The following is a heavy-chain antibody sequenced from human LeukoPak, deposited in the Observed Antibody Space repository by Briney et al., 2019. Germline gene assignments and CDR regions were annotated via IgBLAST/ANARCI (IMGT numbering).Heavy chain of an antibody. Sequence: SETLSLTCTVSGGSISSYFWSWIRQPAGKGLEWIGRIYRTGTTNYNPSLKSRVTISLDTSKNQISLKLSSVTAADTAVYYCARDPHSSGWYYYFDYWGQGTLVTVSS. V-gene: IGHV4-4*07. D-gene: IGHD6-19*01. J-gene: IGHJ4*02. CDR3: ARDPHSSGWYYYFDY. CDR1: GGSISSYF. CDR2: IYRTGTT.